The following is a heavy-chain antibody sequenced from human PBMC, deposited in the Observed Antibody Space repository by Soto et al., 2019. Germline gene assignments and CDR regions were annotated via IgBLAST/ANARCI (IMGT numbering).Heavy chain of an antibody. CDR2: IIPILGIA. D-gene: IGHD5-12*01. V-gene: IGHV1-69*02. CDR1: GGTFSSYT. CDR3: ARGGYDLPQGPVFDP. J-gene: IGHJ5*02. Sequence: QVQLVQSGAEVKKPGSSVKVSCKASGGTFSSYTISWVRQAPGQGLEWMGRIIPILGIANYAQKFQGRVTITADKATSTAYMELSSLRSEDTAVYYCARGGYDLPQGPVFDPWGQGTLVTVSS.